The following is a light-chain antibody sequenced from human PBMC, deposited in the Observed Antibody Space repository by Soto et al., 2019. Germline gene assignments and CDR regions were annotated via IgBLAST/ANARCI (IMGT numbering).Light chain of an antibody. CDR2: SAS. V-gene: IGKV3-15*01. CDR3: QQYYHWPSIT. J-gene: IGKJ5*01. Sequence: EIVMTQSPATLSVSPGERATLSCRASQSVSRNLAWYQQRPGQAPRLLFYSASTRAPGLPARFSGSGSGTEFTLTISSLQSEDFAVYYCQQYYHWPSITFGQGTRLEIK. CDR1: QSVSRN.